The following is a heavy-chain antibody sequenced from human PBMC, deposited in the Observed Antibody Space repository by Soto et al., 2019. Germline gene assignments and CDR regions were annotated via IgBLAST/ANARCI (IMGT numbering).Heavy chain of an antibody. J-gene: IGHJ4*02. CDR1: GYTFTSYA. D-gene: IGHD1-1*01. Sequence: QVQLVQSGAEVKKPGASVKVSCKASGYTFTSYAMHWVRQAPGQRLEWMGWINAGNGNTKYSQKFQGRVTITRDTSASTAYMELSSLRSEDTAVYYCASWGYNTTGTPPEYFDYWGQGTLVTVSS. CDR3: ASWGYNTTGTPPEYFDY. CDR2: INAGNGNT. V-gene: IGHV1-3*01.